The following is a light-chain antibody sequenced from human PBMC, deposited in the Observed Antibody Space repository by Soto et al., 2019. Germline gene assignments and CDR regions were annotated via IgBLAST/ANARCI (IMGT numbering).Light chain of an antibody. CDR3: QQCYSTLFT. CDR1: QSISTY. Sequence: DIQMTQSPSSLSASVGDRVTITCRASQSISTYLNWYQQKPGKAPKLLIYAASSLQSGVPSRFSGSGSGTDFTLTINSLQTEDFATYYCQQCYSTLFTFGPGTKVDIK. CDR2: AAS. V-gene: IGKV1-39*01. J-gene: IGKJ3*01.